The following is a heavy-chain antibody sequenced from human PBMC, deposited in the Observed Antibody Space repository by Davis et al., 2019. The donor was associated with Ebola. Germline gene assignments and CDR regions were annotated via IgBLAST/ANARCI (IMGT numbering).Heavy chain of an antibody. CDR1: GFTFTRYS. V-gene: IGHV3-23*01. D-gene: IGHD1-26*01. CDR3: ARDSGVRATQGYFDF. J-gene: IGHJ4*02. CDR2: ISGSGGST. Sequence: GESLKISCAGSGFTFTRYSMNWVRQAPGKGLEWVSAISGSGGSTYYADSVKGRFTISRDNSKNTVYLQMNSLRAEDTAMYYCARDSGVRATQGYFDFWGQGTLVTVSS.